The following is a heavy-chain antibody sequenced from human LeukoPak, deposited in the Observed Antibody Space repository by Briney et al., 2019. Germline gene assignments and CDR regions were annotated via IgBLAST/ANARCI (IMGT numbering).Heavy chain of an antibody. CDR3: ARGVFYKEYYYYYMDV. D-gene: IGHD2/OR15-2a*01. CDR1: GGSISSYY. V-gene: IGHV4-59*01. Sequence: ETLSLTCTVSGGSISSYYWSWIRQPPGKGLEWIGYIYYSGSTNYNPSLKSRVTISVDTSKNQFSLKLSSVTAADTAVYYCARGVFYKEYYYYYMDVWGKGTTVTVSS. CDR2: IYYSGST. J-gene: IGHJ6*03.